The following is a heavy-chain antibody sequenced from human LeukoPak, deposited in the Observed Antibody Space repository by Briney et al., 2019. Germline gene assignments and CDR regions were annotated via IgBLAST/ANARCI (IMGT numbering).Heavy chain of an antibody. CDR1: GVMFPSYW. V-gene: IGHV3-7*04. CDR2: IKQDGSEK. CDR3: ERRHHFRFLDS. D-gene: IGHD3-16*01. Sequence: GGSLRLSCAASGVMFPSYWMTWVRQAPGKGLEWVANIKQDGSEKYYVDSVKGRFTISGDNAKNSVYLQMNSLRAEDTAVYYCERRHHFRFLDSWGQGTLVTVSS. J-gene: IGHJ4*02.